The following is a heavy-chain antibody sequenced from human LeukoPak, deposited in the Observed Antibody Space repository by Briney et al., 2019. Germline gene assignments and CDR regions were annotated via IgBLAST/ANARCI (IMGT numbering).Heavy chain of an antibody. Sequence: PSETLSLTCAVYGGSFSGYYWSWIRQPPGKGLEWIGEINHSGSTNHNPSLKSRVTISVDTSKNQFSLKLTSATATDTAVYYCARLVTAATGNCFDPWGQGTLVTVSS. CDR2: INHSGST. J-gene: IGHJ5*02. D-gene: IGHD1-7*01. CDR3: ARLVTAATGNCFDP. V-gene: IGHV4-34*01. CDR1: GGSFSGYY.